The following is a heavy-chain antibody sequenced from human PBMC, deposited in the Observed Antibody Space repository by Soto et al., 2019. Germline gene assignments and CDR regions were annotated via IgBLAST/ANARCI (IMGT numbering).Heavy chain of an antibody. CDR1: GSTFSSYA. CDR2: ISGSGGST. Sequence: LRLSCAASGSTFSSYAMSWVRQAPGKGLEWVSAISGSGGSTYYADSVKGRFTISRDNSKNTLYLQMNSLRAEDTAVYYCAKDLLPTYYYDSSGPQGHAFDIWGQGTMVTVSS. J-gene: IGHJ3*02. CDR3: AKDLLPTYYYDSSGPQGHAFDI. V-gene: IGHV3-23*01. D-gene: IGHD3-22*01.